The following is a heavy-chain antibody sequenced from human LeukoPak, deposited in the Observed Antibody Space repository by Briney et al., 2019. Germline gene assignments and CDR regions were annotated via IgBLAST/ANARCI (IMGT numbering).Heavy chain of an antibody. V-gene: IGHV1-18*04. CDR2: ISAYNGNT. J-gene: IGHJ4*02. CDR1: GYSFTSYS. Sequence: ASVKVSCKASGYSFTSYSISWVRQAPGQGLEWMGWISAYNGNTVSAQKVKGRVTMATDTSTSTAFMELRSLESDEPAVYYRARGSYCSDGSCYYDYWGQGTLVTVAS. D-gene: IGHD2-15*01. CDR3: ARGSYCSDGSCYYDY.